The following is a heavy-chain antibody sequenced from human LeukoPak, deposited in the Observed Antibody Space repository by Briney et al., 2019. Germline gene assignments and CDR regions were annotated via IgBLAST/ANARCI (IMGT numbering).Heavy chain of an antibody. D-gene: IGHD4-11*01. CDR3: ARDPPYSNYVSDSAFDI. CDR1: GGSFSGYY. V-gene: IGHV4-34*01. Sequence: SETLSLTCAVYGGSFSGYYWSWVRQPPGKGLEWIGEINHSGSTNYNPSLKSRVTISVGTSKNQFSLKLSSVTAADTAVYYCARDPPYSNYVSDSAFDIWGQGTMVTVSS. J-gene: IGHJ3*02. CDR2: INHSGST.